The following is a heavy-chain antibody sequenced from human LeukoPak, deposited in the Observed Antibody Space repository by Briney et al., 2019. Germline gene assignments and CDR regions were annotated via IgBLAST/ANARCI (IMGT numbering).Heavy chain of an antibody. J-gene: IGHJ3*02. Sequence: GTSVKVSCKASLFTFTSSAMQWVRQARGQRLEWIGWIVVGSGNTNYAQKFQERVTITRDMSTSTAYMELSSLRSEDTAVYYCAADPLYSSGWNAFDIWGQGTMVTVSS. D-gene: IGHD6-19*01. V-gene: IGHV1-58*02. CDR2: IVVGSGNT. CDR3: AADPLYSSGWNAFDI. CDR1: LFTFTSSA.